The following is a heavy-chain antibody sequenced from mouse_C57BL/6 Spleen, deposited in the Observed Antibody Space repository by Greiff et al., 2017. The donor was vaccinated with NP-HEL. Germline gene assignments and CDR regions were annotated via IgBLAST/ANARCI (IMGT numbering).Heavy chain of an antibody. CDR2: IYPRDGST. CDR3: ARCGWDYDGYYDWYFDV. D-gene: IGHD2-3*01. V-gene: IGHV1-85*01. Sequence: QVQLQQSGPELVKPGASVKLSCKASGYTFTSYDINWVKQRPGQGLEWIGWIYPRDGSTKYNEKFKGKATLTVDTSSSTAYMELHSLTSEDSAVYFCARCGWDYDGYYDWYFDVWGTGTTVTVSS. CDR1: GYTFTSYD. J-gene: IGHJ1*03.